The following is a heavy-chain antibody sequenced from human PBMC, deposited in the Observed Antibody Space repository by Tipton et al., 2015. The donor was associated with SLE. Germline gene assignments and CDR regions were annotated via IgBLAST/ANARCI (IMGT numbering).Heavy chain of an antibody. CDR3: ARRPYGPFDY. CDR1: GDSIRSSSFY. Sequence: TLSLTCTVSGDSIRSSSFYWGWIRQPPGKGLEWIGSINYSGSTYYNSSLKSRVTISVDTSKNQFSLKLNSVTAADTAFYYCARRPYGPFDYWGQGTLVTVSS. V-gene: IGHV4-39*07. D-gene: IGHD4-17*01. J-gene: IGHJ4*02. CDR2: INYSGST.